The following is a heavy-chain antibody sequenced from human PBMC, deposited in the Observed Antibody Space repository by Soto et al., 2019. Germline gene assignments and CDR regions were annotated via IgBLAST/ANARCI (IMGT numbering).Heavy chain of an antibody. Sequence: QVQLVESGGGVVQPGRSLRLSCAASGFTFSNYGMHWVRQAPGKGLEWVAVISYDGSNKYYADSVQGRFTISRDNSKNTLYLQMNSLRAEDTAVYYCAKSAGDIYYYDSSGYYDYYFDYWGQGTLVTVSS. CDR3: AKSAGDIYYYDSSGYYDYYFDY. J-gene: IGHJ4*02. V-gene: IGHV3-30*18. CDR2: ISYDGSNK. D-gene: IGHD3-22*01. CDR1: GFTFSNYG.